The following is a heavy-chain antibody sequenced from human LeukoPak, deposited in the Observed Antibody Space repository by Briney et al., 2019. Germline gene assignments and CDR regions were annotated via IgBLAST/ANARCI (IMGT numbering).Heavy chain of an antibody. CDR2: ISTSSNTI. J-gene: IGHJ4*02. Sequence: SGGSLRLSCAASGFTFRSYAMNWVRQAPGKGLEWVSYISTSSNTIYYADSMKGRFTISRDNAKNSLYLQMNSLRAEDTAVYYCARGTWFGELSSHIDYWGQGTLVTVSS. D-gene: IGHD3-10*01. CDR3: ARGTWFGELSSHIDY. V-gene: IGHV3-48*01. CDR1: GFTFRSYA.